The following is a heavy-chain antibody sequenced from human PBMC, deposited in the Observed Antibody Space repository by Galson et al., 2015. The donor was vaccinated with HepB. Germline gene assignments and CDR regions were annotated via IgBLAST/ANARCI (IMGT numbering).Heavy chain of an antibody. D-gene: IGHD1-7*01. J-gene: IGHJ3*02. CDR3: ARGSPNWNYVGAFDI. Sequence: SLRLSCAASGFTFSSYAMHWVRQAPGKGLEWVAVISYDGSNKYYADSVKGRFTISRDNSKNTLYLQMNSLRAEDTAVYYCARGSPNWNYVGAFDIWGQGTMVTVSS. V-gene: IGHV3-30-3*01. CDR1: GFTFSSYA. CDR2: ISYDGSNK.